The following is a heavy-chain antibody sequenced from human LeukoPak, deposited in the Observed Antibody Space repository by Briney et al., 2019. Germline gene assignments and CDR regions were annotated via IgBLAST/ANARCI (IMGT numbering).Heavy chain of an antibody. Sequence: PGGSLRLSCAASGFTFSSYAMSWVRQAPGKGLEWVSAISGSGGSTYYADSVKGRFTISRDNSKNTLYLQMNSLRAEDTAVYYCAKLGDYYDSSGYYYKYYFDYWGQGTLVTVSS. D-gene: IGHD3-22*01. CDR2: ISGSGGST. CDR1: GFTFSSYA. V-gene: IGHV3-23*01. CDR3: AKLGDYYDSSGYYYKYYFDY. J-gene: IGHJ4*02.